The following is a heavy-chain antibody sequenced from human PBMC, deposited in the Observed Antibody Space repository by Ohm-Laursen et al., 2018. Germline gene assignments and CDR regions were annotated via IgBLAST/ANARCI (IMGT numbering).Heavy chain of an antibody. CDR1: GFTFSNYW. CDR2: INSDGSSI. Sequence: SLRLSCSASGFTFSNYWMHWVRQAPGKGLVWVSRINSDGSSISYADSVKGRFTISRDNAKNTLDLQMNSLRADDTAVYYCARGNSVGATSGMDVWGQGTTVTVSS. CDR3: ARGNSVGATSGMDV. D-gene: IGHD1-26*01. V-gene: IGHV3-74*01. J-gene: IGHJ6*02.